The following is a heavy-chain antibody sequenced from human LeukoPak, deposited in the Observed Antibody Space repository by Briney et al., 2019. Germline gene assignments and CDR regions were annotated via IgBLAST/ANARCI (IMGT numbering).Heavy chain of an antibody. CDR1: GFTFDDYA. CDR3: GRDPYYDSLDY. J-gene: IGHJ4*02. Sequence: PGGSLRLSCAASGFTFDDYAMHWVRQAPGKGLEWVSGISWNSGSIGYADSVKGRFTISRDNAKNSLYLQMNSLRAEDTAVYYCGRDPYYDSLDYWGQGTLVTVSS. CDR2: ISWNSGSI. D-gene: IGHD3-22*01. V-gene: IGHV3-9*01.